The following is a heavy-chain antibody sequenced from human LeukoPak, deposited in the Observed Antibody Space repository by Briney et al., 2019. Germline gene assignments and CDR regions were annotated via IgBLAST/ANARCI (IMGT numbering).Heavy chain of an antibody. D-gene: IGHD6-19*01. CDR1: GGSISSYY. CDR3: ARSRIAVAGFDY. V-gene: IGHV4-59*08. J-gene: IGHJ4*02. CDR2: IYYSGST. Sequence: PSETLSLTCTVSGGSISSYYWSWIRQPPGKGLEWIGYIYYSGSTNYNPSLKSRVTISVGTSKNQFSLKLSSVTAADTAVYYCARSRIAVAGFDYWGQGTLVTVSS.